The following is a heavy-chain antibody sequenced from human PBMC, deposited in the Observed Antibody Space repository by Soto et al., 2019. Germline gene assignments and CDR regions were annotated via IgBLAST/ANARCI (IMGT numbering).Heavy chain of an antibody. J-gene: IGHJ5*02. CDR2: IIPIFGTA. D-gene: IGHD6-13*01. V-gene: IGHV1-69*13. CDR3: ARELRAAAGIDWFDP. CDR1: GGTFSIYA. Sequence: SVKVSCKASGGTFSIYAISCVLQSPLQGLDWMGGIIPIFGTANYAQKFQGRVTITADESTSTAYMELSSLRSEDTAVYYCARELRAAAGIDWFDPWGQGTLVTVSS.